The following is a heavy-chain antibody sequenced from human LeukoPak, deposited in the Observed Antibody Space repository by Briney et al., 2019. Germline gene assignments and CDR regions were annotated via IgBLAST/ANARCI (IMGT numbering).Heavy chain of an antibody. V-gene: IGHV3-53*01. CDR3: AREDHSSWIVGAFDI. CDR1: GFIVNTNY. J-gene: IGHJ3*02. CDR2: IYADGNT. Sequence: GGSLRLSCAASGFIVNTNYMSWVRQAPGRGLEWVSFIYADGNTYYADSVKGRFTISRDNAKNSLFLQMNSLRAEDTALYYCAREDHSSWIVGAFDIWGQGTMVTVSS. D-gene: IGHD6-13*01.